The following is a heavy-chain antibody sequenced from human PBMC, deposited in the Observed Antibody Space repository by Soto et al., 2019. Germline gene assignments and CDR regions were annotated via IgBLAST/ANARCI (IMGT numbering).Heavy chain of an antibody. CDR2: IIPIFGTT. CDR3: ATDQTREGTYDGNSLDY. Sequence: QVQVVQSGAEVKRPGSSVKVSCTASGGTFSNHAINWVRQAPGQGLEWMGVIIPIFGTTDYAQEFQGRVSCTADESTTTAYMELSSLRSEDTAMYYCATDQTREGTYDGNSLDYWGQGTLLTVSS. D-gene: IGHD5-12*01. V-gene: IGHV1-69*12. J-gene: IGHJ4*02. CDR1: GGTFSNHA.